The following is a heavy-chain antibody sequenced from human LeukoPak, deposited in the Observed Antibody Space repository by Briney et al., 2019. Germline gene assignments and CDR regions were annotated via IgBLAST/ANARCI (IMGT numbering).Heavy chain of an antibody. CDR2: IYYSGTT. CDR3: ARANEETFGEWYFDY. J-gene: IGHJ4*02. V-gene: IGHV4-30-4*01. CDR1: GGSISSGHYY. Sequence: PSGTLSLTCTFSGGSISSGHYYWSWIRQPPGKGLEWIGYIYYSGTTYYNPSLQSRVTISVDTSKNQFSLKLSSVTAADTAVYYCARANEETFGEWYFDYWGQGTLVTVSS. D-gene: IGHD3-10*01.